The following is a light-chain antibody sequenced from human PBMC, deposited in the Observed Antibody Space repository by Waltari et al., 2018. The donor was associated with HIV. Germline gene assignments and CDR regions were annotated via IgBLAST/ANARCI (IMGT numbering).Light chain of an antibody. CDR2: DVS. V-gene: IGKV1-33*01. J-gene: IGKJ2*01. CDR1: QDIHNY. CDR3: HQYDKVPDT. Sequence: IQIIQSPSSLSASVGDRVTITCQASQDIHNYLNWYQRKPGKAPKLLIYDVSNLDTGVPSRFSGSGSGTDFSLTISSLQPGDIATYCCHQYDKVPDTFGQGTKLEI.